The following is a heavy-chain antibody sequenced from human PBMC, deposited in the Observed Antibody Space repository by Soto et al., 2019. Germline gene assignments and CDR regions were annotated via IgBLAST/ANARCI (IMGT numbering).Heavy chain of an antibody. D-gene: IGHD2-15*01. CDR2: ISGSGGST. Sequence: PGGSLRLSCAASGFTFSSYAMSWVRQAPGKGLEWVSAISGSGGSTYYADSVKGRFTISRVNSKNTLYLQMNSLRAEDTAVYYCAKTRPYCSGGSCYHPALIDYWGQGTLVTVSS. CDR3: AKTRPYCSGGSCYHPALIDY. CDR1: GFTFSSYA. J-gene: IGHJ4*02. V-gene: IGHV3-23*01.